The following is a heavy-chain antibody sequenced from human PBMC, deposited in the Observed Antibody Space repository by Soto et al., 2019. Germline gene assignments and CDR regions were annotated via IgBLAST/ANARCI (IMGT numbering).Heavy chain of an antibody. D-gene: IGHD5-18*01. CDR1: GFTFSSYA. CDR2: ISGGGDNT. CDR3: ARDIGYCFGTRCYFGH. V-gene: IGHV3-23*01. Sequence: EVQLLESGGGLVQPGESLRLSCATSGFTFSSYAMGWVRQAPGKGLDWVSAISGGGDNTYYADSVKGRFTISRDNSKNTLFLQMNSVRAEDTAVYYCARDIGYCFGTRCYFGHWGQGTLVTVSS. J-gene: IGHJ1*01.